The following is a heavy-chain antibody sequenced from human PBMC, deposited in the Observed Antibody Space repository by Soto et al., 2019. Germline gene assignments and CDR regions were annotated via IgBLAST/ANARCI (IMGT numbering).Heavy chain of an antibody. CDR2: IKEDGNEE. CDR3: ARDGQSNGGFPRNDY. CDR1: GFSFNTYW. D-gene: IGHD2-8*01. J-gene: IGHJ4*02. Sequence: EVQLVESGGGLVQPGGSLRLSCAASGFSFNTYWMIWARQAPGKGLEWVASIKEDGNEEFYVDSVRGRFTISRDNAKESLYLQMNSLRAEDTAIYYCARDGQSNGGFPRNDYWGQGTLVTVSS. V-gene: IGHV3-7*01.